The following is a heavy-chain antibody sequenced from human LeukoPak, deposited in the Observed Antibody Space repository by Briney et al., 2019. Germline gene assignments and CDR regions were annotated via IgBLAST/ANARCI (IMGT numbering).Heavy chain of an antibody. CDR1: GYTFTNYG. CDR2: ISGHNDNA. V-gene: IGHV1-18*01. J-gene: IGHJ4*02. CDR3: ARDGNDVMDY. Sequence: ASVKVSCKASGYTFTNYGISWVRQAPGQGLEWVGWISGHNDNAHYAQKLQGRVTMTRETSTSTVYMELRSLSTDDTAIYYCARDGNDVMDYWGQGTLVTVSS. D-gene: IGHD1-1*01.